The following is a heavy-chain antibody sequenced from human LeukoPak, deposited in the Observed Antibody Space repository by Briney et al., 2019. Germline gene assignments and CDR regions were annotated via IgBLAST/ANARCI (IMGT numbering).Heavy chain of an antibody. CDR1: GGSISGYY. V-gene: IGHV4-59*01. Sequence: SETLSHTCTVSGGSISGYYWSWIRQPPGKGLEWIGYIFSSGSTKYNPSLKSRVTISVDTSKNQFSLKLSSVTAADTAVYYCAREGYSYGYDYWGQGSLVTVSS. D-gene: IGHD5-18*01. J-gene: IGHJ4*02. CDR2: IFSSGST. CDR3: AREGYSYGYDY.